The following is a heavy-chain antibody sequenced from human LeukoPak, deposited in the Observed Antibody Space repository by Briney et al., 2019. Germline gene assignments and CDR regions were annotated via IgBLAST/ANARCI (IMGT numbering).Heavy chain of an antibody. D-gene: IGHD3-22*01. CDR2: ISWNSGSI. Sequence: GGSLRLSCAASGFTFSNYAMTWVRQGPGKGLEWVSGISWNSGSIGYADSVKGRFTISRDNAKNSLYLQMNSLRAEDTALYYCAKDQTYYYDSSGYYYDYWGQGTLVTVSS. CDR1: GFTFSNYA. J-gene: IGHJ4*02. V-gene: IGHV3-9*01. CDR3: AKDQTYYYDSSGYYYDY.